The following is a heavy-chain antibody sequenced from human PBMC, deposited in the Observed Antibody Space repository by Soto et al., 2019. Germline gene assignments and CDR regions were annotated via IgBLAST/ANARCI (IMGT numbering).Heavy chain of an antibody. CDR2: TSYDGSDK. CDR3: ARRGTTVGLDV. J-gene: IGHJ1*01. CDR1: GCTFRSYV. D-gene: IGHD4-17*01. Sequence: QVQLVESGGGVVQPGTSLRVSCVGSGCTFRSYVIHWVRQAPGKGLEWVALTSYDGSDKYYGDSVRGRFTISRDNSRNTVDLQMDSLRLEYTALYYCARRGTTVGLDVWGQGTLVSVSS. V-gene: IGHV3-33*05.